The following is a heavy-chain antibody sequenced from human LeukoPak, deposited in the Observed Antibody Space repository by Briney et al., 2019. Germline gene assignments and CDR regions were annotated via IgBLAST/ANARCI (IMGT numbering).Heavy chain of an antibody. Sequence: ASVKVSCKASGYTFTDDYVHWVRQAPGQGLEWMGWINPNSGGTNYAQKFQGRVTMTRDTSISTAYMELSRLRSDDTAVYYCARVSPATGTAKAGWFDPWGQGTLVTVSS. CDR1: GYTFTDDY. CDR2: INPNSGGT. J-gene: IGHJ5*02. V-gene: IGHV1-2*02. CDR3: ARVSPATGTAKAGWFDP. D-gene: IGHD1-7*01.